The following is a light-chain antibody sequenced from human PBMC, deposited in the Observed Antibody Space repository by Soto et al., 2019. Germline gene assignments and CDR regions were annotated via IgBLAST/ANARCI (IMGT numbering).Light chain of an antibody. Sequence: QSALTQPASVSGSPGQSITISCTGTSSDVGGHNHVSWYQQYPGKAPKLMIYEVSHRPSGVSNRFSGSKSGNTASLTISGLQAEDEADYYCSSYTSSSVVFGGGTKVTVL. CDR3: SSYTSSSVV. J-gene: IGLJ2*01. CDR1: SSDVGGHNH. CDR2: EVS. V-gene: IGLV2-14*01.